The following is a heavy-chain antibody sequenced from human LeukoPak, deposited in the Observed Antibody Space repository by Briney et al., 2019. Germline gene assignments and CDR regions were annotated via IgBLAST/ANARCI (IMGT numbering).Heavy chain of an antibody. D-gene: IGHD2-15*01. V-gene: IGHV4-34*01. Sequence: PSETLSLTCAVYGGSFSGYYWSWIRQPPGKGLEWIGEINHSGSTYYNPSLKSRVTISVDTSKNQFSLKLSSVTAADTAVYFCARDRSGYCSGGSCYSGGWFDPWGQGTLVTVSS. CDR3: ARDRSGYCSGGSCYSGGWFDP. CDR2: INHSGST. J-gene: IGHJ5*02. CDR1: GGSFSGYY.